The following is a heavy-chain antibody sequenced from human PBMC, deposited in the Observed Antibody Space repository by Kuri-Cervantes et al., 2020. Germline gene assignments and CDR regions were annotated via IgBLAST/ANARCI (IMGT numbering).Heavy chain of an antibody. J-gene: IGHJ4*02. Sequence: SVKVSCKSSGYSLSNSAISWVRQAPGQGLEWMGGIIPIFGTANYAQKFQGRVTITADESTSTAYMELSSLRSEDTAVYYCARVPHNLIWFGELTGWGQGTLVTVSS. D-gene: IGHD3-10*01. V-gene: IGHV1-69*13. CDR2: IIPIFGTA. CDR3: ARVPHNLIWFGELTG. CDR1: GYSLSNSA.